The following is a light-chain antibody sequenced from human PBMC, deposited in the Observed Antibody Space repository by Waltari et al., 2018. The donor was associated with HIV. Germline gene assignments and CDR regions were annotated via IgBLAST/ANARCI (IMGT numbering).Light chain of an antibody. CDR2: LGS. J-gene: IGKJ4*01. V-gene: IGKV2-28*01. CDR1: QSLLHSNGYNY. Sequence: DIVMSQSPLSLPVTPGETASISCRSSQSLLHSNGYNYLDWYLQKPGQSPQLLIYLGSYRASGVPDRFSGRGSGTNFTLEISGLEAGDVGIYYCMQALQVAPLTFGGGTKVEI. CDR3: MQALQVAPLT.